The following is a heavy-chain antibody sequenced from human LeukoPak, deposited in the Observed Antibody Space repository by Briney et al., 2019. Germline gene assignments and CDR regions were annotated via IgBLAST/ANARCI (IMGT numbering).Heavy chain of an antibody. J-gene: IGHJ6*03. CDR1: GGSISSYY. D-gene: IGHD6-19*01. V-gene: IGHV4-59*01. CDR3: ASGTSGWLTGYYYYMDV. CDR2: IYYSGST. Sequence: SETLPLTCTVSGGSISSYYWSWIRQPPGKGLEWIGYIYYSGSTNYNPSLKSRVTISVDTSKNQFSLKLSSVTAADTAVYYCASGTSGWLTGYYYYMDVWGKGTTVTVSS.